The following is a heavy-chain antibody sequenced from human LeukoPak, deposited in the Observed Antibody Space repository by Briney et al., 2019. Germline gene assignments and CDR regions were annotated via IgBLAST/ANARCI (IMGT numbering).Heavy chain of an antibody. CDR3: ARGSDGIVVGPH. V-gene: IGHV1-8*01. CDR2: MNPNSGYT. D-gene: IGHD2-15*01. Sequence: GASVKVSCKASGYTFTSYDFNWVRQATGQGLEWMGWMNPNSGYTGYAQKFQGRLTMTRNTSISTAYMELSSLRSEDTAVYYCARGSDGIVVGPHWGQGTLVTVSS. J-gene: IGHJ4*02. CDR1: GYTFTSYD.